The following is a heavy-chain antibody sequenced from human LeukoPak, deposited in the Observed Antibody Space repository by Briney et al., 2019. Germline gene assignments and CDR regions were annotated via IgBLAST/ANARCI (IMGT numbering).Heavy chain of an antibody. CDR3: ARDPYNLYAFDI. J-gene: IGHJ3*02. CDR2: IRYHGSDK. Sequence: GGSLRLSCAASGFTFSTCGMHWVRQAPGKGLEWVAFIRYHGSDKYYADSVKGRFTISRDNSENTLYLQMNSLRAEDTAVYYCARDPYNLYAFDIWGQGTMVTVSS. CDR1: GFTFSTCG. D-gene: IGHD5-24*01. V-gene: IGHV3-30*02.